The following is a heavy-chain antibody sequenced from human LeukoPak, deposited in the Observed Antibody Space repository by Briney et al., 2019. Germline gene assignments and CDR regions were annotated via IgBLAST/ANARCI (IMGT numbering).Heavy chain of an antibody. D-gene: IGHD6-13*01. V-gene: IGHV1-8*01. CDR3: ARAQKIAAAGTAEG. J-gene: IGHJ4*02. Sequence: ASVKVSCKASGYTFTSYDINWVRQATGQGLEWMGWMNPNSGNTGYAQKFQGRVTMTRNTSISTAYMELSGLRSEDTAVYYCARAQKIAAAGTAEGWGQGTLVTVSS. CDR2: MNPNSGNT. CDR1: GYTFTSYD.